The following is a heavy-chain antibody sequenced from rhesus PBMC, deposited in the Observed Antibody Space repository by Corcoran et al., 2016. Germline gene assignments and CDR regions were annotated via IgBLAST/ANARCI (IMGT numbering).Heavy chain of an antibody. CDR3: AREGTYNFWTGYPFDY. D-gene: IGHD3-3*01. CDR2: ISGSGGST. J-gene: IGHJ4*01. CDR1: GGSISSNY. Sequence: QLQLQESGPGLVKPSETLSLTCAVSGGSISSNYWSWIRQPPGKGLEWIGRISGSGGSTDYNPALTSRVTISPDTSKNQFSLKLSSVTAADTAVYYCAREGTYNFWTGYPFDYWGQGVLVTVSS. V-gene: IGHV4-173*01.